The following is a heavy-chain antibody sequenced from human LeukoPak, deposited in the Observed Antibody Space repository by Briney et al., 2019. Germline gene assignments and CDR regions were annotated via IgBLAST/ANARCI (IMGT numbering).Heavy chain of an antibody. V-gene: IGHV1-46*01. Sequence: GASVKVSCETSGYTFRTYYIYWVRQAPGQGLEWMGRFTPSGGTTKYAQNFRGRVTMTRDTSTNTVYMELSSLRSDDTAVYYCARGDCSEGNCYSDYWGQGTLVTVSS. CDR1: GYTFRTYY. D-gene: IGHD2-21*02. CDR3: ARGDCSEGNCYSDY. J-gene: IGHJ4*02. CDR2: FTPSGGTT.